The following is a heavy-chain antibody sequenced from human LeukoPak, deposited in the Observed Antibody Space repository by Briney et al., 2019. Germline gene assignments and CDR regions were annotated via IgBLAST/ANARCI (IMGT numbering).Heavy chain of an antibody. D-gene: IGHD2-2*01. CDR3: ARRYCSSTSCPIDY. V-gene: IGHV4-59*08. J-gene: IGHJ4*02. CDR1: GGSVTSDY. CDR2: MYYSGST. Sequence: PSETLSLTCTVSGGSVTSDYWSWIRQPPWKGLEWIGYMYYSGSTNDNPSLKSRVTISGDTSKNQFSLKLSSVTAADTAVYYCARRYCSSTSCPIDYWGQGTLVTVSS.